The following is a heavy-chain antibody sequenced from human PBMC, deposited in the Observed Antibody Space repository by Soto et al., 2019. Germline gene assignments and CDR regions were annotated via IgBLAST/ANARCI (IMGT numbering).Heavy chain of an antibody. V-gene: IGHV5-51*01. J-gene: IGHJ4*02. CDR2: IYPSDSDT. Sequence: GESLKISCKGSGYNFAGYWIAWVRQMPGKGLELMGIIYPSDSDTRYRPSFQGQVTISADRSISSAYLQWSSLRASDTAMYYCARGGVSTRTFDYWGQGTPVTVSS. CDR3: ARGGVSTRTFDY. D-gene: IGHD3-3*01. CDR1: GYNFAGYW.